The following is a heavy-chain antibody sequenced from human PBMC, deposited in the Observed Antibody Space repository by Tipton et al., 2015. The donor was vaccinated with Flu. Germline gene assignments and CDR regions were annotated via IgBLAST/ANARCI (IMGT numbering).Heavy chain of an antibody. D-gene: IGHD3-10*01. J-gene: IGHJ3*02. CDR3: ARENRGDFDI. Sequence: SLRLSCAASGFTFSSYSMNWVRQAPGKRLEWVSSISSSSSYIYYADSVKGRFTISRDNAKNSLYLQMNSLRAEDTAVYYCARENRGDFDIWGQGTMVTVSS. V-gene: IGHV3-21*01. CDR2: ISSSSSYI. CDR1: GFTFSSYS.